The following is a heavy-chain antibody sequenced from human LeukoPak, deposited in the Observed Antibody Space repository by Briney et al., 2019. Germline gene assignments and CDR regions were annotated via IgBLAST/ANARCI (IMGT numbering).Heavy chain of an antibody. CDR1: GFTFSNAW. J-gene: IGHJ2*01. CDR2: ISGSGGST. CDR3: ARGGLRNWYFDL. D-gene: IGHD5-12*01. Sequence: GGSLRLSCAASGFTFSNAWMSWVRQAPGKGLEWVSAISGSGGSTYYADSVKGRFTISRDNSKNTLYLQMNSLRAEDTAVYYCARGGLRNWYFDLWGRGTLVTVSS. V-gene: IGHV3-23*01.